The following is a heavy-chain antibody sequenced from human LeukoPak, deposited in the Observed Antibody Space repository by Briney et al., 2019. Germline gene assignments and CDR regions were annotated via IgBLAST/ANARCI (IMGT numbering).Heavy chain of an antibody. D-gene: IGHD6-19*01. V-gene: IGHV4-59*01. CDR1: GGSISSYY. CDR3: ARGRWSSGWFDY. Sequence: SETLSLTCTVSGGSISSYYWNWIRQPPGKGLEWIGYIYYSGSTNYDPSLKSRVTISVDTSKNQFSLKLSSVTAADTAVYYCARGRWSSGWFDYWGQGTLVTVSS. CDR2: IYYSGST. J-gene: IGHJ4*02.